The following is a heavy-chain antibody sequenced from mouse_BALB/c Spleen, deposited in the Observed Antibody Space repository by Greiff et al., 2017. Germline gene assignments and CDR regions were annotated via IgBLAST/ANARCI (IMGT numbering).Heavy chain of an antibody. J-gene: IGHJ3*01. CDR3: ARGDYDDWFAY. Sequence: EVKLVESGGDLVKPGGSLKLSCAASGFTFSSYYMYWVRQTPEKRLEWVATISDGGSYTYYPDSVKGRFTISRDNAKNNLYLQMSSLKSEDTAMYYCARGDYDDWFAYWGQGTLVTVSA. CDR2: ISDGGSYT. D-gene: IGHD2-4*01. CDR1: GFTFSSYY. V-gene: IGHV5-4*02.